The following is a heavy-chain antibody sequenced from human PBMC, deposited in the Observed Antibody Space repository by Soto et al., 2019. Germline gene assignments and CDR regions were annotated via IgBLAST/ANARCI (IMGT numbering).Heavy chain of an antibody. CDR2: ISPTGGST. D-gene: IGHD4-4*01. CDR1: GFPFSTYA. Sequence: EVPLLESGGNLVQPGGSLRLSCAGSGFPFSTYAVSWVRQTPGKGLEWVSAISPTGGSTYYAASVRGRFTISRDNSKNTVFLQMSGLRAEDTAIYYCAKAKRGILPTTTGGLDYWGQGTVLSVSS. V-gene: IGHV3-23*01. J-gene: IGHJ4*02. CDR3: AKAKRGILPTTTGGLDY.